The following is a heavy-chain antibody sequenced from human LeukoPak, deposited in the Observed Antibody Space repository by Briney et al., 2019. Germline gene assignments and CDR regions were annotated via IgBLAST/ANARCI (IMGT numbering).Heavy chain of an antibody. Sequence: SETLSLTCTVSGGSISISGYYWAWIRQPPGKGPEWIGSIFYTGTTYYNPSLKSRVTISVDTSKNQFSLKLSSVTAADTAVYYCVREGWQWLVHAFDIWGQGTMVTGSS. D-gene: IGHD6-19*01. J-gene: IGHJ3*02. CDR3: VREGWQWLVHAFDI. CDR1: GGSISISGYY. V-gene: IGHV4-39*07. CDR2: IFYTGTT.